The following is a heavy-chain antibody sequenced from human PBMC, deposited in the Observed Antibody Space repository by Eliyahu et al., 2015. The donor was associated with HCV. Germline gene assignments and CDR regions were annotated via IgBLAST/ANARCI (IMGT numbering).Heavy chain of an antibody. Sequence: QVQLVQSGAEVKKPGSSVKVSCKASGGTFSSXAISWVRQAPGQGLEWMGGIIPIFGTANYAQKFQGRVTITADESTSTAYMELSSLRSEDTAVYYCARDRGPDYGGNPGAFDIWGQGTMVTVSS. CDR3: ARDRGPDYGGNPGAFDI. D-gene: IGHD4-23*01. CDR1: GGTFSSXA. CDR2: IIPIFGTA. V-gene: IGHV1-69*01. J-gene: IGHJ3*02.